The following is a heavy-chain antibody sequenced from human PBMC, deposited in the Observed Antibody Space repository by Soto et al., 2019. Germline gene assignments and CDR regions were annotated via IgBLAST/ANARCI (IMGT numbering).Heavy chain of an antibody. CDR3: ARYYYDSSGYSHFDY. Sequence: GASVKVSCKASGYTFTGYYMHWVRQAPGQGLEWMGWINPNSGGTNYAQKFQGWVTMTRDTSISTAYMELSRLRSDDTAVYYRARYYYDSSGYSHFDYWGQGTLVTVSS. CDR2: INPNSGGT. D-gene: IGHD3-22*01. J-gene: IGHJ4*02. CDR1: GYTFTGYY. V-gene: IGHV1-2*04.